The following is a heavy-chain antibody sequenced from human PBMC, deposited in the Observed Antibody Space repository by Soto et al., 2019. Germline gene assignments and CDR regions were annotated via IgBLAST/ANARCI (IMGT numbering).Heavy chain of an antibody. Sequence: QVHLVQSGGEVKKPGASVKISCQTSGYTFTNYGVTWVRQAPGQGLEWVGWVNGDSGNTNYARSLEGRVTMTTDASLATAGMGLRDLRPDDTAIYYCARGTGLSDGFDLWGQGTVVTVS. J-gene: IGHJ3*01. CDR1: GYTFTNYG. CDR3: ARGTGLSDGFDL. CDR2: VNGDSGNT. V-gene: IGHV1-18*01.